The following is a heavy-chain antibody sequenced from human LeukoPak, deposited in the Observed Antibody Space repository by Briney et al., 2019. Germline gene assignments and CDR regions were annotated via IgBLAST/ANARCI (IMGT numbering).Heavy chain of an antibody. D-gene: IGHD2-2*02. CDR1: DGSISSYY. J-gene: IGHJ3*02. V-gene: IGHV4-4*07. CDR3: AGTARYCSSTSCYTAFDI. Sequence: SETLSLTCTVSDGSISSYYWSWIRQPAGKGLEWIGRIYTSGSTNYNPSLKSRVTMSVDTSKNQFSLKLSSVTAADTAVYYCAGTARYCSSTSCYTAFDIWGQGTMVTVSS. CDR2: IYTSGST.